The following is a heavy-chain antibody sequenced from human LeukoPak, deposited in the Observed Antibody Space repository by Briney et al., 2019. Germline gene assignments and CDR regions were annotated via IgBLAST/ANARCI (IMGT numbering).Heavy chain of an antibody. V-gene: IGHV3-49*04. CDR3: TRDPRGSGSYYNGYNWFDP. D-gene: IGHD3-10*01. Sequence: GGSLRLSCAASGFTVSSNDMSWVRQAPGKGLEWVGFIRSKAYGGTTEYAASVKGRFTISRDDSKSIAYLQMNSLKTEDTAVYYCTRDPRGSGSYYNGYNWFDPWGQGTLVTVSS. J-gene: IGHJ5*02. CDR1: GFTVSSND. CDR2: IRSKAYGGTT.